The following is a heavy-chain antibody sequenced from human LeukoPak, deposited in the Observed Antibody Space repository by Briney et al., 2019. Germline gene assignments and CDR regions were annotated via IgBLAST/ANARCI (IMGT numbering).Heavy chain of an antibody. D-gene: IGHD3-22*01. Sequence: PGGSLRLSCAASGFTVSSNYMSSVRQAPGKGREWVSVIYSGGSTYYADSVKGRFTTYRDNSKNTLYLQMNRLRAEDTAVYYCARGDVITMIPFDYWGQGTLVTVSS. CDR3: ARGDVITMIPFDY. J-gene: IGHJ4*02. CDR2: IYSGGST. V-gene: IGHV3-53*01. CDR1: GFTVSSNY.